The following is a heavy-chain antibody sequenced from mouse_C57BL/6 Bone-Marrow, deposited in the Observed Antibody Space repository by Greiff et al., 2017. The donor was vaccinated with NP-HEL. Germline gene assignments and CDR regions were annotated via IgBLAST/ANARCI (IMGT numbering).Heavy chain of an antibody. V-gene: IGHV14-4*01. D-gene: IGHD2-5*01. J-gene: IGHJ4*01. CDR3: TTNSNYLHYYAMDY. Sequence: EVQLQQSGAELVRPGASVKLSCTASGFNIKDDYMHWVKQRPEQGLEWIGWIDPENGDTEYASKFQGKATITAANSSHTAYLQLSSLTSEDTAVYYCTTNSNYLHYYAMDYWGQGTSVTVSS. CDR1: GFNIKDDY. CDR2: IDPENGDT.